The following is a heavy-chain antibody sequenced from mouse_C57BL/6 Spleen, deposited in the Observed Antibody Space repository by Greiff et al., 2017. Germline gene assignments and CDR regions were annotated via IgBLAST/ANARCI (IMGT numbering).Heavy chain of an antibody. D-gene: IGHD2-1*01. J-gene: IGHJ4*01. CDR1: GFSLTSYG. Sequence: QVQLKQSGPGLVAPSQSLSITCTVSGFSLTSYGVHWVRQPPGKGLEWLVVIWSDGSTTYNSALKSRLSISKDNSKSQVFLKMNSLQTDDTAMYYCARHDGNYYAMDYWGQGTSVTVSS. V-gene: IGHV2-6-1*01. CDR2: IWSDGST. CDR3: ARHDGNYYAMDY.